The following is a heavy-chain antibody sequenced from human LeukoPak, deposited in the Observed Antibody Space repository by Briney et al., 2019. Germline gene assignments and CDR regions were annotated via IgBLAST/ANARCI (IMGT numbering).Heavy chain of an antibody. Sequence: SETLSLTCTVSGASISSWYWSWIRQPPGKGLEWIGYIYGSGNTNYNPSLKSRVTMSIDTSKNQFSLMLTSVTAADTATYYCARESGGTAWYQEDWGQGTLVTVSS. CDR1: GASISSWY. CDR2: IYGSGNT. CDR3: ARESGGTAWYQED. V-gene: IGHV4-59*01. D-gene: IGHD6-13*01. J-gene: IGHJ4*02.